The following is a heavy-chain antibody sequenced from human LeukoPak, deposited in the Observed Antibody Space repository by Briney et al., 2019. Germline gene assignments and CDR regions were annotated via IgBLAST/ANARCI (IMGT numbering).Heavy chain of an antibody. CDR3: ARHPFATPFDH. CDR1: GGSISSFY. D-gene: IGHD2-15*01. V-gene: IGHV4-59*08. J-gene: IGHJ4*02. Sequence: SETLSLTCAVSGGSISSFYWSRIRQPPGKGLEWIGYVFYTGDTNSNPSLKSRVTMSLDTSKNQLSLRLTFVTAADTAVYYCARHPFATPFDHWGRGTLVTVSS. CDR2: VFYTGDT.